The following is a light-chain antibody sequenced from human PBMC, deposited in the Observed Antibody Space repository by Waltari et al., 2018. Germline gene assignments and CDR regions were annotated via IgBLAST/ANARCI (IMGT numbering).Light chain of an antibody. Sequence: SYELTQPPSVSVSPGQTASITCSGDKLGGKYVCWYQQKPGQSPGLVIYQDAKRPSGIPERFSGSNSGNTATLTISGTQAMDEADYYCQAWDSSTVVFGGGTK. CDR3: QAWDSSTVV. J-gene: IGLJ2*01. CDR1: KLGGKY. V-gene: IGLV3-1*01. CDR2: QDA.